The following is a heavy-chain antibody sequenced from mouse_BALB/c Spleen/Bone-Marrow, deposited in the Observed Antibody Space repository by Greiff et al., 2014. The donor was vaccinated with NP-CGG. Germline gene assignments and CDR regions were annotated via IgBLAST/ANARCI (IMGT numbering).Heavy chain of an antibody. V-gene: IGHV1-82*01. CDR3: ARSVGYRAMDY. J-gene: IGHJ4*01. D-gene: IGHD2-2*01. Sequence: QVQLQQSGPELVKPGASVKISCKASGYAFSSSWMNWVKQRPGQGLEWIGRIYPGDGDTNYNGKFKGKATLTADKSSSTAYMQLSSLTSVDSAVYFCARSVGYRAMDYWGQGTSVTVSS. CDR1: GYAFSSSW. CDR2: IYPGDGDT.